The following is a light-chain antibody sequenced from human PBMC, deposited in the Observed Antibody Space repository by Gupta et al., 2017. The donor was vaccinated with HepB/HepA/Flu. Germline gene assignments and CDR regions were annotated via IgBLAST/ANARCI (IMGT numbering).Light chain of an antibody. CDR2: GAT. CDR3: QQYDDWPPLT. Sequence: DIVMTQSPATLSVSPGEGAILSCRASQSIRTNLAWYQQKPGQAPRLLIYGATNRDTGIPARFSGSGSGTDFTLTISSRQSEDFAGYYCQQYDDWPPLTFGGGTKVQIK. J-gene: IGKJ4*01. V-gene: IGKV3-15*01. CDR1: QSIRTN.